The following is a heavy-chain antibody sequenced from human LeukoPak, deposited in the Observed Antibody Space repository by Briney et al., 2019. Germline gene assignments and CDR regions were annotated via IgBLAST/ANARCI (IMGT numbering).Heavy chain of an antibody. CDR3: ARVAGPYYDFWSGYWARWFDP. Sequence: SETLSLTCAVYGGTFTGYYRSWIRQPPGKGLEWIGEINHSGSTNYNPSLKSRVTISVDTSKNQFSLKLSSVTAADTAVYYCARVAGPYYDFWSGYWARWFDPWGQGTLVTVSS. J-gene: IGHJ5*02. D-gene: IGHD3-3*01. CDR2: INHSGST. CDR1: GGTFTGYY. V-gene: IGHV4-34*01.